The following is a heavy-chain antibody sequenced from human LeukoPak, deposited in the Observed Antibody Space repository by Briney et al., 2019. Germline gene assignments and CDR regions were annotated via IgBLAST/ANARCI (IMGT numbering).Heavy chain of an antibody. CDR3: AKDSSSWYFDY. V-gene: IGHV3-23*01. D-gene: IGHD6-13*01. J-gene: IGHJ4*02. CDR2: ISGSGGST. CDR1: GFTFSSHA. Sequence: GGSLRLSCEASGFTFSSHAMSWVRQAPGKGLEWVSAISGSGGSTYYADSVKGRFTISRDNSKNTLYLQMNSLRAEDTAVYYCAKDSSSWYFDYWGQGTLVTVSS.